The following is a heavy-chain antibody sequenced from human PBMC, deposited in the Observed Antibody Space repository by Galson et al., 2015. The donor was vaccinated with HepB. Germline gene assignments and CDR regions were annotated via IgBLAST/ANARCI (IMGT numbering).Heavy chain of an antibody. Sequence: SVKVSCKASGYTFTSYYMHWVRQAPGQGLEWMGIINPSGGSTSYAQKFQGRVTMTRDTSTSTVYMELSGLRSEDTAVYYCARDPSLAASGASTYYYGMDVWGQGTTVTVSS. D-gene: IGHD6-6*01. V-gene: IGHV1-46*03. CDR1: GYTFTSYY. CDR2: INPSGGST. CDR3: ARDPSLAASGASTYYYGMDV. J-gene: IGHJ6*02.